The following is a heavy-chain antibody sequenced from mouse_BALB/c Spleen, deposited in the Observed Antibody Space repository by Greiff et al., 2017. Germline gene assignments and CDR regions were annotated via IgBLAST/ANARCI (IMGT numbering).Heavy chain of an antibody. CDR1: GFTFSSYA. V-gene: IGHV5-6-5*01. CDR3: ARTWVAPYYYAMDY. CDR2: ISSGGST. Sequence: EVQVVESGGGLVKPGGSLKLSCAASGFTFSSYAMSWVRQTPEKRLEWVASISSGGSTYYPDSVKGRFTISRDNARNILYLQMSSLRSEDTAMYYCARTWVAPYYYAMDYWGQGTSVTVSS. D-gene: IGHD1-1*02. J-gene: IGHJ4*01.